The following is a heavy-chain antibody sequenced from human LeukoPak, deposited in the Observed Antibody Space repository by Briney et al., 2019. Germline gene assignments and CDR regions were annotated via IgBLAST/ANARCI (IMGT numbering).Heavy chain of an antibody. CDR2: MNPNSGNT. Sequence: ASVKVSCKASGYTFIGYEINWVRQATGPGLEWMGWMNPNSGNTGYAQKFQGRVTITRNTSISTAYMELSSLRSEDTAVYYCARVYSSSWSWRYNWFDPWGQGTLVTVSS. V-gene: IGHV1-8*03. CDR1: GYTFIGYE. CDR3: ARVYSSSWSWRYNWFDP. J-gene: IGHJ5*02. D-gene: IGHD6-13*01.